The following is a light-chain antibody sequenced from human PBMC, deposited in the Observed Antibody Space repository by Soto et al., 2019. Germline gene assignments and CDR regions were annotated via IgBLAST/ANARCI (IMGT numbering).Light chain of an antibody. CDR3: LQHNSYPLT. CDR1: QGIRND. Sequence: DIQMSQSPSSLSASVGDRFTITCRASQGIRNDLGLYHQKPVKAPNRLVYAASSVQSGVPSRFSGSGSGTEFTLTISSLQPEDFATYYCLQHNSYPLTVGGGTKVDIK. V-gene: IGKV1-17*01. J-gene: IGKJ4*01. CDR2: AAS.